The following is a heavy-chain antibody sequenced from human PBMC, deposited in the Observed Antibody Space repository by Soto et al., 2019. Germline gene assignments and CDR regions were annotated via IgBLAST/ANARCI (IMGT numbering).Heavy chain of an antibody. CDR1: GFTFRNFV. CDR2: ISYAGNNI. CDR3: ARYPKGSYIVATAHGMDV. J-gene: IGHJ6*02. Sequence: LILSCAASGFTFRNFVMHWVRQAPGKGLEWVAVISYAGNNIYYADSVKGRFTISRDNSGNTLYLEMSSLRGEDTAVYYCARYPKGSYIVATAHGMDVWGQGTTVTVSS. V-gene: IGHV3-30*03. D-gene: IGHD5-12*01.